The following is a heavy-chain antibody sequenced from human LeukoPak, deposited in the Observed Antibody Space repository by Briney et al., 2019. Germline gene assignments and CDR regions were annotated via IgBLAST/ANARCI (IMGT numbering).Heavy chain of an antibody. V-gene: IGHV3-13*01. D-gene: IGHD3-9*01. J-gene: IGHJ5*02. CDR3: ARGHMLTGYYNFAWFDP. Sequence: PGGSLRLSCSASGFTFSSYDMHWVPQPTGKGREWVSAIGTAGDTYYSHSVKGRFTISRENAKNSLYLHMNSLSAGDTAVYFCARGHMLTGYYNFAWFDPWGQGTLVTVSS. CDR1: GFTFSSYD. CDR2: IGTAGDT.